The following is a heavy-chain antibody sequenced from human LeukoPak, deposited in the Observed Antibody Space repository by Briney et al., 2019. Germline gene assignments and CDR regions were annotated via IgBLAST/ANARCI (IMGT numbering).Heavy chain of an antibody. Sequence: GGSLRLSCAASGFTFSSYAMHWVRQAPGKGLDWVAVISFDGSNEYYADSVKGRFTISRDNSKSTLHLQMNSLRTEDTAVYYCVRQDCSGGSCYLDYWGQGTLVTVSS. J-gene: IGHJ4*02. V-gene: IGHV3-30*04. CDR2: ISFDGSNE. CDR1: GFTFSSYA. CDR3: VRQDCSGGSCYLDY. D-gene: IGHD2-15*01.